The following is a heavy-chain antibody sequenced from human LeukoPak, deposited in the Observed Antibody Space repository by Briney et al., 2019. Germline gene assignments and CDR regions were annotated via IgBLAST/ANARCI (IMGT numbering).Heavy chain of an antibody. Sequence: GGSLRLSCTASRFTLSNYAMSWVRQAPGKGLEWVSSLSGSGRYTYYADSVQGRFSISRDNSKTTLYLQMNSLRAEDTAVYYCAKTVSGNPARDAFDIWGRGTMVAVSS. V-gene: IGHV3-23*01. J-gene: IGHJ3*02. CDR3: AKTVSGNPARDAFDI. D-gene: IGHD1-26*01. CDR2: LSGSGRYT. CDR1: RFTLSNYA.